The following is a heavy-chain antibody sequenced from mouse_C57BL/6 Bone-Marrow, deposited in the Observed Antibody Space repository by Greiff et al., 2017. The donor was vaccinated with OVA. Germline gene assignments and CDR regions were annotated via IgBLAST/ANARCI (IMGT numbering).Heavy chain of an antibody. CDR3: ARDRGLTGVDY. V-gene: IGHV5-4*01. J-gene: IGHJ2*01. CDR2: ISDGGSYT. Sequence: EVKLEESGGGLVQPGGSLKLSCAASGFTFSSYAMSWVRQTPEKRLEWVATISDGGSYTYYPDNVKGRFTISRDNAKNNLYLQMSHLKSEDTAMYYCARDRGLTGVDYWGQGTTLTVSS. D-gene: IGHD4-1*01. CDR1: GFTFSSYA.